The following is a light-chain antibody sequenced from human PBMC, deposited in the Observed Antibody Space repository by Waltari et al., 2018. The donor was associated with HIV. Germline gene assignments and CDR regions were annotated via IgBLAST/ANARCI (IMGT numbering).Light chain of an antibody. J-gene: IGKJ4*01. CDR1: QVISNN. CDR3: QKYNSAPFT. V-gene: IGKV1-27*01. Sequence: IQMPPSHSSPAASVEGRVTITYRASQVISNNLAWYQQKAGQVPQLLMYGASTLPSGVPDRFSGSGSGTDFTLTISSLQAEDVATYYCQKYNSAPFTFGRGTKVEIK. CDR2: GAS.